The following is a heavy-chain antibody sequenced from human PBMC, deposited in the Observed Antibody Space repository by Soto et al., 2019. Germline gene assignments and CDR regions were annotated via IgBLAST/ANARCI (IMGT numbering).Heavy chain of an antibody. Sequence: SETLSLTCSVSRGSIRSGSYYWAWIRQTPGKGLEWIATISYTETTYYNPSLKSRVAISVDLSKNQFSLRLNSMTAADTAVYYCVSRPIFGFPYGPFDYWGQGALVT. CDR2: ISYTETT. V-gene: IGHV4-39*01. CDR3: VSRPIFGFPYGPFDY. J-gene: IGHJ4*02. D-gene: IGHD3-10*01. CDR1: RGSIRSGSYY.